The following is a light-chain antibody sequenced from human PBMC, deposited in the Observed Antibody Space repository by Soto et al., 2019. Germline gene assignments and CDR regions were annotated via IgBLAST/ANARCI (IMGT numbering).Light chain of an antibody. CDR3: QSYDSGLSAFYV. CDR1: SSNIGKNS. V-gene: IGLV1-40*01. Sequence: QSVLTQPPSVSAAPGQKVTISCSGSSSNIGKNSVSWYQQLPGTAPKLLIYHNSDRPSGVPDRFSGSKSGTSASLAITGLQAEDEADYYCQSYDSGLSAFYVFGTGTKVTVL. J-gene: IGLJ1*01. CDR2: HNS.